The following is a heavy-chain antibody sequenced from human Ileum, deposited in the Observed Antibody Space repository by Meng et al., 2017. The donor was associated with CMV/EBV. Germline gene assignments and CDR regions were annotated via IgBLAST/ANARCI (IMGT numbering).Heavy chain of an antibody. CDR3: ARSSGRAVRDFDS. J-gene: IGHJ4*02. D-gene: IGHD3-10*01. V-gene: IGHV4-34*01. CDR1: GGCFSEYY. CDR2: IDHGGSA. Sequence: TCGVYGGCFSEYYRSWLRQPTRKGLERIGEIDHGGSAKYHPSLKSRVTVSVDTSKNQCSLNLTSVTAADTAVYYCARSSGRAVRDFDSWGQGTLVTVSS.